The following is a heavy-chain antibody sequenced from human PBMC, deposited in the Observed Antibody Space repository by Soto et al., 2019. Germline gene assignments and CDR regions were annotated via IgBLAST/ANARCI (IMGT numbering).Heavy chain of an antibody. D-gene: IGHD2-15*01. V-gene: IGHV1-18*01. CDR1: GYTFNDFG. J-gene: IGHJ4*02. CDR3: ARDIAFDIDY. Sequence: QVHLLQSGAEVQKPGASVKVSCKTSGYTFNDFGITWVRQAPGLGLEWLGWIYSKAGKMNFAPKLQNRVIMTTDTXXXXXXXXXXXXXXDXXAXYFCARDIAFDIDYWGQGTLVTVS. CDR2: IYSKAGKM.